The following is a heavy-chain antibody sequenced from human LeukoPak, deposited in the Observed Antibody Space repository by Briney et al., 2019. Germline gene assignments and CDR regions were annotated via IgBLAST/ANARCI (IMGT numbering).Heavy chain of an antibody. CDR2: ISSSSSYI. D-gene: IGHD6-19*01. J-gene: IGHJ4*02. CDR1: GFTFSSYS. V-gene: IGHV3-21*01. CDR3: ARDDGSGAFDY. Sequence: GGSLRLSCAASGFTFSSYSMNWVRQAPGKGLEWVPSISSSSSYIYYADSVKGRFTISRDNAKNSLYLQMNSLRAEDTAVYYCARDDGSGAFDYWGQGTLVTVSS.